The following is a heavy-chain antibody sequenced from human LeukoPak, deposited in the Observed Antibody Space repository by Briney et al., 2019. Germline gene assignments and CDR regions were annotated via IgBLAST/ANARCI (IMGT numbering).Heavy chain of an antibody. D-gene: IGHD2-8*01. CDR3: ARGSDCTNGVCHFDY. V-gene: IGHV3-21*01. CDR1: GFTFSSDK. J-gene: IGHJ4*02. Sequence: PGGSLRLSCAASGFTFSSDKMNWVRPAPGKGLEWVSSIDGSGTYIFYADSVKGRFTISRDNAKNSLFLQMNRLRAEDTAVYYCARGSDCTNGVCHFDYWGQGTLVTVSS. CDR2: IDGSGTYI.